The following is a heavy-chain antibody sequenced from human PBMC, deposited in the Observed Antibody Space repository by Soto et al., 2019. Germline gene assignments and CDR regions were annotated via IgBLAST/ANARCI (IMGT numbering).Heavy chain of an antibody. Sequence: QVQLQESGPGLVKPSQTLSLTCTVSGGSISSGDYHWSWIRQSPGKGLEWIGYIYYSGSPYYNASLKSRVTISIDTSKNQFSLRVSSVTAAGTAVYYCARVVSWVDLWGQGTLVTVSS. CDR1: GGSISSGDYH. V-gene: IGHV4-30-4*01. J-gene: IGHJ5*02. CDR2: IYYSGSP. CDR3: ARVVSWVDL.